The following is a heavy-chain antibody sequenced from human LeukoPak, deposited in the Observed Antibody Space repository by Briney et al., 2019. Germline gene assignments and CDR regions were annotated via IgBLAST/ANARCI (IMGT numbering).Heavy chain of an antibody. V-gene: IGHV4-34*01. CDR2: ISHSGRA. D-gene: IGHD2-15*01. Sequence: SETLSLTCAVYGGSFSGYYWTWIRQPPGKGLEWIGEISHSGRANYNPSLKSRVTISVDTSKNQFSLKLSSVTAADTAVYYCARVRYCSGGSCLDYWGQGTLVTVSS. CDR3: ARVRYCSGGSCLDY. CDR1: GGSFSGYY. J-gene: IGHJ4*02.